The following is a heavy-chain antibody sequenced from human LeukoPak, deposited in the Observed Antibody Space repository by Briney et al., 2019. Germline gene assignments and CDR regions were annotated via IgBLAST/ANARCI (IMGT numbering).Heavy chain of an antibody. CDR3: ARASTTVPNLLDN. D-gene: IGHD4-17*01. CDR1: GFTFSTYW. V-gene: IGHV3-74*01. Sequence: GGSLRLSCAASGFTFSTYWMHWVRQDPGKGLLWVSRIEGDGSSTNYADSVKGRFTISRDSAKNTLYLQMNSLRAEDTAVYYCARASTTVPNLLDNWGQGTLVTVSS. CDR2: IEGDGSST. J-gene: IGHJ4*02.